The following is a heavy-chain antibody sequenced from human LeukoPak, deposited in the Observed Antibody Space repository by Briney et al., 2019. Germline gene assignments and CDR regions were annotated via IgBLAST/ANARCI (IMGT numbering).Heavy chain of an antibody. D-gene: IGHD4-17*01. J-gene: IGHJ4*02. V-gene: IGHV3-21*01. Sequence: GGSLRLSCAASGFTFNSYSLNWVRQAPGKGLEWVSSISTHGNYLYYADSVKGRFTISRDNAKNSLYLQMNSLRAEDTAVYYCARDHYGDYPDYWGQGTLVTISS. CDR2: ISTHGNYL. CDR1: GFTFNSYS. CDR3: ARDHYGDYPDY.